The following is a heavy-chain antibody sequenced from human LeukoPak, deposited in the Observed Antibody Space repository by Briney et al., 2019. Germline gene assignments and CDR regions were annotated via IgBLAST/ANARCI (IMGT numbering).Heavy chain of an antibody. J-gene: IGHJ6*03. CDR2: INPDSGGT. V-gene: IGHV1-2*02. CDR1: GYTFTGYY. Sequence: ASVKVSCKASGYTFTGYYMHWVRQAPGQGLEWMGWINPDSGGTNYAQKFQGRVTMTRATSINTAYMELSGLRSDDTAVYYCARDKQLDWAHYFYYYMDVWGKGTTVSVSS. CDR3: ARDKQLDWAHYFYYYMDV. D-gene: IGHD1-1*01.